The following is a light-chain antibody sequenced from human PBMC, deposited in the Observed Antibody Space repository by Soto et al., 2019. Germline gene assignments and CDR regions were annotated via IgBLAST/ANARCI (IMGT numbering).Light chain of an antibody. CDR2: DVS. J-gene: IGLJ1*01. CDR1: SSDVGGYNY. Sequence: QTVVTQPASVSGSPGQSITISCTGTSSDVGGYNYVSWYQQHPGKAPKLMIYDVSNWPSGVSNRFSGSKSGNTASLTISGLQAEDEADYYCSSYTNSSPFVFGTGTKLTVL. CDR3: SSYTNSSPFV. V-gene: IGLV2-14*01.